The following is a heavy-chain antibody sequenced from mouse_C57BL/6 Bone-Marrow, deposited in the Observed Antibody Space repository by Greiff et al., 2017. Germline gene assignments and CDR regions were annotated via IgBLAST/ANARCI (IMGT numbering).Heavy chain of an antibody. CDR2: IYPGGGYT. D-gene: IGHD1-1*01. V-gene: IGHV1-63*01. CDR1: GYTFTNYW. Sequence: VQLQQSGAELVRPGTSVKMSCKASGYTFTNYWIGWAKQRPGHGLEWIGDIYPGGGYTNYNEKFKGKATLTADKSSGTAYMQFSSLTSEDSAIYYCARCSCSDSSYAMDYWGQGTSVTVSS. CDR3: ARCSCSDSSYAMDY. J-gene: IGHJ4*01.